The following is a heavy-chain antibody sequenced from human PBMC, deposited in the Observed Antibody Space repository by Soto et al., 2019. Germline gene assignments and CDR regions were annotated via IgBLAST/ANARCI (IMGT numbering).Heavy chain of an antibody. CDR2: IHTDGTT. V-gene: IGHV3-53*01. CDR3: VRAPFPAGTHTNNAFDI. J-gene: IGHJ3*02. Sequence: EGSLRLSCAASGFAASGNYMTWVRQPPRKGLEWVSVIHTDGTTFYADSTKGRFTISRDTSKNTVSLHMTNLRVDDTAVYYCVRAPFPAGTHTNNAFDIWGQGTMLTVSS. CDR1: GFAASGNY. D-gene: IGHD3-10*01.